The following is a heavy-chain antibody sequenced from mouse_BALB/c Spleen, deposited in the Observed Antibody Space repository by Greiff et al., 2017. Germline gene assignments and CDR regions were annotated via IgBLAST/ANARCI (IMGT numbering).Heavy chain of an antibody. Sequence: EVQLVESGGGLVKPGGSLKLSCAASGFTFSSYTMSWVRQTPEKRLEWVATISSGGSYTYYPDSVKGRFTISRDNAKNTLYLQMSSLKSEDTAMYYCTRDEDYDGDYWGQGTTLTVSS. V-gene: IGHV5-6-4*01. CDR2: ISSGGSYT. D-gene: IGHD2-4*01. J-gene: IGHJ2*01. CDR1: GFTFSSYT. CDR3: TRDEDYDGDY.